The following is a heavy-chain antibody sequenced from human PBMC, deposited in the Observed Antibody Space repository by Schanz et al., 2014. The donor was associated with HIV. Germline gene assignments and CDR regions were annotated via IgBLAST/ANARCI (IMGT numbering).Heavy chain of an antibody. CDR1: GFAFSDAW. CDR2: ISSGGTMV. V-gene: IGHV3-11*01. Sequence: VQLMESGGGLVEPGKSLRLSCAASGFAFSDAWMTWVRQAPGKGLEWISKISSGGTMVYYADSVKGRFTISRDNAKNSLYLQINSLRAEDTAVYYCARETIQLCPDYWGQGTLVTVSS. J-gene: IGHJ4*02. D-gene: IGHD5-18*01. CDR3: ARETIQLCPDY.